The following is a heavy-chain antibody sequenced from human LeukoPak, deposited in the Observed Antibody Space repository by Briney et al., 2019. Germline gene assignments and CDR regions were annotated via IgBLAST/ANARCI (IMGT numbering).Heavy chain of an antibody. J-gene: IGHJ3*02. V-gene: IGHV1-69*13. CDR3: ARGIYTYGYIRAFDI. CDR1: GGTFSSYT. Sequence: SVKVSCKASGGTFSSYTISWVRQVPGQGLEWMGTFIPIFGTANYAQKFQGRVTSTADESTSTAYMELSSLRSEDTAVYYCARGIYTYGYIRAFDIWGQGTVVTVSS. D-gene: IGHD5-18*01. CDR2: FIPIFGTA.